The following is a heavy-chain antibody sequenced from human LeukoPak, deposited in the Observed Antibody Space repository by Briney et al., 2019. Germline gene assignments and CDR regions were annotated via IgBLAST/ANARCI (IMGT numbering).Heavy chain of an antibody. CDR1: GGSINTNSYS. V-gene: IGHV4-39*01. D-gene: IGHD2-8*01. Sequence: NPSETLSLTCTVSGGSINTNSYSWGWIRQAPGKGLEWIGSIYSSGTTYYNPSLRSRVTISVDTSKNQFSLKLSSVTAADTAVYYCARGTVYDFWDQGTLVTVSS. CDR3: ARGTVYDF. CDR2: IYSSGTT. J-gene: IGHJ4*02.